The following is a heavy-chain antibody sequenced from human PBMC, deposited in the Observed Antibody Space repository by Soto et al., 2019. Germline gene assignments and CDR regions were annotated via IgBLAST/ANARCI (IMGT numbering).Heavy chain of an antibody. J-gene: IGHJ4*02. CDR1: GFTFTNFG. V-gene: IGHV3-48*02. CDR2: IGSGAGIFV. D-gene: IGHD1-26*01. Sequence: EVQLVESGGDLAQPGGSLRLSCAVSGFTFTNFGMIWVRQAPGKGLEWVSFIGSGAGIFVSYADSVKGRFTISRENAKNTLYLQMNSLRDDDTAVYYCVSEPDGIVDFDYWGQGTLVTVSS. CDR3: VSEPDGIVDFDY.